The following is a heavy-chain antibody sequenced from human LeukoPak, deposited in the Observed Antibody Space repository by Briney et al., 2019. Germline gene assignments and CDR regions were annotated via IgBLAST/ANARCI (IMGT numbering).Heavy chain of an antibody. CDR3: ARESAGSGSLDY. Sequence: ASVKVSCKASGYTFTSCYMHWVRQAPGQGLEWMGIINPSGGSTSYAQKFQGRVTMTRDMSTSTVYMELSSLRSEDTAVYYCARESAGSGSLDYWGQGTLVTVSS. V-gene: IGHV1-46*01. CDR2: INPSGGST. CDR1: GYTFTSCY. J-gene: IGHJ4*02. D-gene: IGHD3-10*01.